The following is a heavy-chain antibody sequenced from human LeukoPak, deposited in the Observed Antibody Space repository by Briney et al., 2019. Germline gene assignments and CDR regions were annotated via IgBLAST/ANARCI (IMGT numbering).Heavy chain of an antibody. CDR3: ARGGSSGATYFDY. D-gene: IGHD6-19*01. CDR2: IWYDGSNK. Sequence: PGGSLRLSCAASGFTFSSYGMHWVRQAPGKGLEWVAVIWYDGSNKYYADSVEGRFTISRDNSKNTLYLQMNSLRAEDTAVYYCARGGSSGATYFDYWGQGTLVTVSS. J-gene: IGHJ4*02. V-gene: IGHV3-33*01. CDR1: GFTFSSYG.